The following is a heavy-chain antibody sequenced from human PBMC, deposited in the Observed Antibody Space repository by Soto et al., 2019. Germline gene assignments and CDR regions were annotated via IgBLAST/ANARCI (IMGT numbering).Heavy chain of an antibody. D-gene: IGHD6-13*01. V-gene: IGHV4-39*01. J-gene: IGHJ6*02. CDR2: IYYSGIT. Sequence: PSETLSLTCTVSGGSISSSIYYWGWIGHPPGKGLEWIGSIYYSGITYYNPSLKSRVTISVDTSKNQFSLKLSSVTAADTAVYYCARHVGDNSSSRYSRIYYYYGMDVWGQGTTVTVSS. CDR3: ARHVGDNSSSRYSRIYYYYGMDV. CDR1: GGSISSSIYY.